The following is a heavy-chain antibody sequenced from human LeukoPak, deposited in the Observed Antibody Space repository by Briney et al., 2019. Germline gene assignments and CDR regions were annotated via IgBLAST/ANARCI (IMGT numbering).Heavy chain of an antibody. CDR1: GGTFSSYA. CDR3: ARTSNGYSSGWYYYYYMDV. Sequence: SVKVSCKASGGTFSSYAISWVRQAPGQGLEWMGGIIPIFGTANYAQKFQGRVTITTDESTSTAYMELSSLRSEDTAVYYCARTSNGYSSGWYYYYYMDVWGKGTTVTVS. J-gene: IGHJ6*03. V-gene: IGHV1-69*05. D-gene: IGHD6-19*01. CDR2: IIPIFGTA.